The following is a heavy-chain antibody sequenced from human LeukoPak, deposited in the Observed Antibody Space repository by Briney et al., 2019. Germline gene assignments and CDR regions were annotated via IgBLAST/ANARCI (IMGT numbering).Heavy chain of an antibody. D-gene: IGHD2-2*01. J-gene: IGHJ4*02. Sequence: GGSLRLSCAASGFTFSSYGMHWVRQAPGKGLEWVAVISYDGSNKYYADSVKGRFTISRDNSKNTLYLQMNSLRAEDTAVYYCANEPAGSFDYWGQGTLVTVSS. V-gene: IGHV3-30*18. CDR1: GFTFSSYG. CDR3: ANEPAGSFDY. CDR2: ISYDGSNK.